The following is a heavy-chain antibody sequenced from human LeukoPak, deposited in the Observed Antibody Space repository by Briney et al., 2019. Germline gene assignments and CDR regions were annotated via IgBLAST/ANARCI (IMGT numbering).Heavy chain of an antibody. V-gene: IGHV1-2*02. Sequence: ASVKLSCKASGYTFTSYYMHCVRQHPARGREWMGWINPNSGRTNYTQTFQGRVTMTRDTSISTAYMELSRLRSDDTAVYYCARVPPAGYCSSTSCYGPFDYWGQGTLVTVSS. J-gene: IGHJ4*02. CDR3: ARVPPAGYCSSTSCYGPFDY. D-gene: IGHD2-2*01. CDR2: INPNSGRT. CDR1: GYTFTSYY.